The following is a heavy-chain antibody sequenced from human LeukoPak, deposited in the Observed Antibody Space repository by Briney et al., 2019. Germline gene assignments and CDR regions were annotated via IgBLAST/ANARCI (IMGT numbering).Heavy chain of an antibody. J-gene: IGHJ5*02. Sequence: SETLSLTCAVYGGSFSGYYWGWIRQPPGKGLEWIGSIYYSGNTYYNPSLKSRVTISVDTSKNQFSLKLSSVTAADTAVYYCARNGRGSGSNRPNWFDPWGQGTLVTVSS. V-gene: IGHV4-34*01. D-gene: IGHD3-10*01. CDR1: GGSFSGYY. CDR2: IYYSGNT. CDR3: ARNGRGSGSNRPNWFDP.